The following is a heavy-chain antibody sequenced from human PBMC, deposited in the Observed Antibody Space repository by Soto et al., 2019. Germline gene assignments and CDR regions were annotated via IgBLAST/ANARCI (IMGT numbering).Heavy chain of an antibody. CDR1: GGTFSSYA. CDR3: SRDKNHYDSSGYYLVLDY. Sequence: SVKVSCKASGGTFSSYAISWVRQAPGQGLEWMGGIIPIFGTANYAQKFQGRVTISADESTSTAYMELSSLRSEDTAVYYCSRDKNHYDSSGYYLVLDYWGQGTLVTVSS. D-gene: IGHD3-22*01. V-gene: IGHV1-69*13. CDR2: IIPIFGTA. J-gene: IGHJ4*02.